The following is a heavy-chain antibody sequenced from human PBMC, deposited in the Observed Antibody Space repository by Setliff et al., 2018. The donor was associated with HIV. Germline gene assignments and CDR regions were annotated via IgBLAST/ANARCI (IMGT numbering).Heavy chain of an antibody. CDR2: ISAYNGNT. CDR3: VRGEDCYGGTCHAQH. D-gene: IGHD2-15*01. Sequence: ASVKVSCKASGYTFINYGISWVRQAPGQGLEWMGWISAYNGNTNYAQKFQSRVTMTADTSTTTVYMDLRTLRSDDTAVYFCVRGEDCYGGTCHAQHWGQGTLVTVSS. V-gene: IGHV1-18*01. J-gene: IGHJ4*02. CDR1: GYTFINYG.